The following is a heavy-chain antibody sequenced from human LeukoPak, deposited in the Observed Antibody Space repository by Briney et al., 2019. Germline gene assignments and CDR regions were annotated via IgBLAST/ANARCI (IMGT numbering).Heavy chain of an antibody. CDR2: MYYSGSA. Sequence: PSETLSLTCTVSGGSLSRYLWSSIRQPPGPEREWMGYMYYSGSAHTTPTLTSRVTISPDTSKHHFSLKLSSVTAADTSVYYCARHGPYCSGGSCYPLIDYWGQGTLVTVSS. CDR1: GGSLSRYL. CDR3: ARHGPYCSGGSCYPLIDY. D-gene: IGHD2-15*01. V-gene: IGHV4-59*08. J-gene: IGHJ4*02.